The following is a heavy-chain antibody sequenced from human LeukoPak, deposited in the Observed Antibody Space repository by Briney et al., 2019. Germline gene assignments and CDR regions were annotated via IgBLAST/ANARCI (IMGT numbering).Heavy chain of an antibody. Sequence: SKTLSLTCTVSGGSISSYYWSWIRQPPGKGLEWIGYIYYSGSTNYNPSLKSRVTISVDTSKNQFSLKLSSVTAADTAVYYCARHAPYYYDSSGRGYFDYWGQGTLVTVSS. V-gene: IGHV4-59*08. CDR3: ARHAPYYYDSSGRGYFDY. CDR2: IYYSGST. D-gene: IGHD3-22*01. CDR1: GGSISSYY. J-gene: IGHJ4*02.